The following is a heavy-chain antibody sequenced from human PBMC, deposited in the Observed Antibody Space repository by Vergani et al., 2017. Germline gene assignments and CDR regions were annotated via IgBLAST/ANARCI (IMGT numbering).Heavy chain of an antibody. CDR2: ISGHGDRT. V-gene: IGHV3-23*04. J-gene: IGHJ4*02. CDR3: AREXRSNTSPFVGD. Sequence: EVQLVESGGGLVQPGGSLRLSCAASGFTFSACPMSWVRQTSGKGLEWVSAISGHGDRTYYADSVKGRFTISRDNSKNTVYLQMNSLKAEDRATYYCAREXRSNTSPFVGDWGQGTLVTV. CDR1: GFTFSACP. D-gene: IGHD2/OR15-2a*01.